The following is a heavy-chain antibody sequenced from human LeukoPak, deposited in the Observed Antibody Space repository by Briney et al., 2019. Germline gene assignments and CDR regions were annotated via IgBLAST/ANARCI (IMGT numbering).Heavy chain of an antibody. CDR2: IYDTGTT. CDR3: ARLEGQGIQKRGRTDGYAYAHFDH. V-gene: IGHV4-39*01. J-gene: IGHJ4*02. D-gene: IGHD5-24*01. CDR1: GFTFSIYE. Sequence: PGGSLRLSCAASGFTFSIYEMNWVRQPPGQGLESIGIIYDTGTTYYNPSLKSRVTISVDTSKDQFSLKLSSMTAADTAVYYCARLEGQGIQKRGRTDGYAYAHFDHWGQGTLVTVSS.